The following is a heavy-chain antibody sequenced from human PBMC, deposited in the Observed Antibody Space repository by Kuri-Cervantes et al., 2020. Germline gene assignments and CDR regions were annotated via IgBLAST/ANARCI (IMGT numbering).Heavy chain of an antibody. CDR2: VSDSGGST. CDR1: GFTFNTYA. V-gene: IGHV3-23*01. Sequence: GESLKISCVASGFTFNTYAMSWVRQAPGKGLEWVSAVSDSGGSTYYADSVKGRFTISRDNSKNTLYLQMTSLRAEDTAVYYCARGHNVFDYWGQGTLVTVSS. CDR3: ARGHNVFDY. D-gene: IGHD1-1*01. J-gene: IGHJ4*02.